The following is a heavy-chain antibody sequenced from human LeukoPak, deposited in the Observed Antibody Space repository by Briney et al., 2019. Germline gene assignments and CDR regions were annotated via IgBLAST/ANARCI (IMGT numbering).Heavy chain of an antibody. Sequence: GASVKVSCKASGGTFSSYAISWVRQAPGQGIEWMGGIIPIFGTANYAQKFQGRATITADESTSTAYMELSSLRSEDTAVYYCALRLGELSLGDYWGQGTLVTVSS. CDR1: GGTFSSYA. CDR3: ALRLGELSLGDY. D-gene: IGHD3-16*02. J-gene: IGHJ4*02. V-gene: IGHV1-69*13. CDR2: IIPIFGTA.